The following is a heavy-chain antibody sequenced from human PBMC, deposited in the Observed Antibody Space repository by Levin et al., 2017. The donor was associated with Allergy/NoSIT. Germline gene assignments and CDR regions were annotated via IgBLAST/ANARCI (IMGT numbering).Heavy chain of an antibody. CDR2: IIPIFGTA. J-gene: IGHJ3*02. CDR1: GGTFSSYA. V-gene: IGHV1-69*13. Sequence: SVKVSCKASGGTFSSYAISWVRQAPGRGLEWMGGIIPIFGTAHYTQKFQGRVTITADESTSTAYMELSSLRSDDTALYYCARKYSTSWYDAFDMWGQGTMVTVSS. CDR3: ARKYSTSWYDAFDM. D-gene: IGHD6-13*01.